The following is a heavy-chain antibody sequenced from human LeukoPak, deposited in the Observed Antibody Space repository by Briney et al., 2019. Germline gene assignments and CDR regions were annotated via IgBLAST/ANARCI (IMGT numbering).Heavy chain of an antibody. V-gene: IGHV5-51*01. CDR1: GYSFTRDW. J-gene: IGHJ4*02. Sequence: GESLQISCKGSGYSFTRDWIGWVRQMPGKGLEWMGIIYPGDSDTRYSPSFQGQVTISADKSISTAYLQWSSLKASDTAMYYCARQPQHDIPSDYWGQGTLVTVSS. CDR3: ARQPQHDIPSDY. D-gene: IGHD3-9*01. CDR2: IYPGDSDT.